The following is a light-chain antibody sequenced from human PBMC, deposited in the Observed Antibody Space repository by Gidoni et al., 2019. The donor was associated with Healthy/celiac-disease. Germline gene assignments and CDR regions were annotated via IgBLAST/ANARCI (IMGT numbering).Light chain of an antibody. CDR3: QQANRFPLT. CDR1: QGLSSW. V-gene: IGKV1-12*01. J-gene: IGKJ1*01. CDR2: AAS. Sequence: DSQMNQSPSSVSASVGDRVTITCRASQGLSSWLAWYQQKPGKAPKLLIYAASSLQSGVPSRFSGCVSGTAFTLTISSLQPEDFATYYCQQANRFPLTFGQGTKVEIK.